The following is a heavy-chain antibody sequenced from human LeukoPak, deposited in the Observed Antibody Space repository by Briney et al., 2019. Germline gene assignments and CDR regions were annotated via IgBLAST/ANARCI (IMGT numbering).Heavy chain of an antibody. J-gene: IGHJ5*02. Sequence: SETLSLTCTVSGGSISRNNYYWDWIRQPPGKGLEYIGSIYYSGSTYYTPSLKSRVTISVDTSKNQFFLKLSSVTAADTAVYYCARHSVVVVVAAPFDPWGQGTLVTVSS. V-gene: IGHV4-39*01. CDR2: IYYSGST. D-gene: IGHD2-15*01. CDR3: ARHSVVVVVAAPFDP. CDR1: GGSISRNNYY.